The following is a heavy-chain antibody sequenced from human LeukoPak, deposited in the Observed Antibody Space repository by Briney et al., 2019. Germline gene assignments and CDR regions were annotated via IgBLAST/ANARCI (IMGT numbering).Heavy chain of an antibody. V-gene: IGHV1-18*01. Sequence: ASVKVSCKASGYTFTSYGISWVRQAPGQGLEWMGWISAYNGNTNYAQKLQGRVTMTTDTSTSTAYMELRSLRSEDTAVYYCARVSMAVADYYFDYWGQGTLVTVSS. D-gene: IGHD6-19*01. CDR1: GYTFTSYG. CDR3: ARVSMAVADYYFDY. J-gene: IGHJ4*02. CDR2: ISAYNGNT.